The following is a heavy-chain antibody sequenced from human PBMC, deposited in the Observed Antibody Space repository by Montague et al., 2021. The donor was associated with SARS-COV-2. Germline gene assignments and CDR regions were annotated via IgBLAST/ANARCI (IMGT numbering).Heavy chain of an antibody. J-gene: IGHJ4*02. D-gene: IGHD3-10*01. V-gene: IGHV4-61*01. CDR3: AGGYGSGSYSS. CDR2: ISYSGST. Sequence: ETLSLTCTVSGASVRSGNSYWNWIRQPPGKGLEWIGYISYSGSTNYSPSLKSRVTISVDTSRKQFSLKLTSVTAADTAVYYCAGGYGSGSYSSWGQGTLVTVSS. CDR1: GASVRSGNSY.